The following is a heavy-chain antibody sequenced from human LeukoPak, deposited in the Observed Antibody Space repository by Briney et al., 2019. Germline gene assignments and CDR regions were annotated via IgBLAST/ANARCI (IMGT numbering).Heavy chain of an antibody. J-gene: IGHJ5*02. CDR2: ISRKGGST. CDR3: ARDYGSGSYRRFDP. Sequence: PGGSLRLSCAASGFTFSSYAMHWVRQPPGKGLEYVSGISRKGGSTYSANSVKGRFTISRDNSKNTLYLQMNSLRAEDTAVYYCARDYGSGSYRRFDPWGQGTLVTVSS. V-gene: IGHV3-64*01. CDR1: GFTFSSYA. D-gene: IGHD3-10*01.